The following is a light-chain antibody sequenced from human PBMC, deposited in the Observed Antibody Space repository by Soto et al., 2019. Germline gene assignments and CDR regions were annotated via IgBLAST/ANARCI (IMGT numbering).Light chain of an antibody. Sequence: QAASVSGSPGQSITISCTGTSSDVGGYNYVSWYQQHPGKAPKLMIYEVSNWPSGVSNRFSGSKSGNTASLTISGLQAEDEADYYCSSYTSSSTLDWVFGGGTKLTVL. V-gene: IGLV2-14*01. CDR2: EVS. CDR3: SSYTSSSTLDWV. CDR1: SSDVGGYNY. J-gene: IGLJ3*02.